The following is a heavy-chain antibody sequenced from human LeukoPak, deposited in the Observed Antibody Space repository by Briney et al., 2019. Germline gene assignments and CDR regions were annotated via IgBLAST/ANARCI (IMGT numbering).Heavy chain of an antibody. D-gene: IGHD6-6*01. Sequence: ASVKVSCKSSGYTFTSYGISWVRQAPGQGLEWMGWISAYNGNTNYAQKLQGRGTMTTDTSTSTAYMELRSMRSDDTAVYYCERSRAASPFPPDYWGQGTVVTVSS. CDR1: GYTFTSYG. CDR2: ISAYNGNT. CDR3: ERSRAASPFPPDY. V-gene: IGHV1-18*01. J-gene: IGHJ4*02.